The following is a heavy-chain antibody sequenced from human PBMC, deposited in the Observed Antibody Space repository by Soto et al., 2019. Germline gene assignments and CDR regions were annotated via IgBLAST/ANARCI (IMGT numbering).Heavy chain of an antibody. V-gene: IGHV5-51*01. D-gene: IGHD6-6*01. CDR2: IYPGDSDT. CDR3: VTGSSSGSLED. CDR1: GHSFTTHW. J-gene: IGHJ4*02. Sequence: VSLKISCKGSGHSFTTHWIAWVRQMPGKGLEWMGVIYPGDSDTRYSPSFQGQVTISADRSISTAYLQWRDLRASDTAKYFCVTGSSSGSLEDWARGCPVSGSS.